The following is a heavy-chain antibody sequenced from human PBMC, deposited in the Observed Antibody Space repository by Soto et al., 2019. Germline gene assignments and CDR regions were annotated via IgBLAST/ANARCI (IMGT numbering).Heavy chain of an antibody. J-gene: IGHJ4*02. CDR1: GFTFSSYG. CDR2: ISYDGSNK. CDR3: AKDGSYGSGSYYNFDY. Sequence: HVQLVESGGGVVQPGRSLRLSCAASGFTFSSYGMHWVRQAPGKGLEWVAVISYDGSNKYYADSVKGRFTISRDNSKNTLYLQMNSLRAEDTAVYYCAKDGSYGSGSYYNFDYWGQGTLVTVSS. D-gene: IGHD3-10*01. V-gene: IGHV3-30*18.